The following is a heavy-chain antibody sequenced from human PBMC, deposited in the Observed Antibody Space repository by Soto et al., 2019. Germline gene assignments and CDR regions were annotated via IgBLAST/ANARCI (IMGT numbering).Heavy chain of an antibody. CDR1: GGSMSEYF. V-gene: IGHV4-59*01. CDR2: IYYLGST. CDR3: ARDGYDGSGSPYPAY. J-gene: IGHJ4*02. D-gene: IGHD3-10*01. Sequence: LPETLSLTCSVSGGSMSEYFWSWIRQSPGKGLEWIGYIYYLGSTDYNPSLKSRVTISVDTSKRQFSLRLTSVTAADTAVYYCARDGYDGSGSPYPAYWGPGTQVTVSS.